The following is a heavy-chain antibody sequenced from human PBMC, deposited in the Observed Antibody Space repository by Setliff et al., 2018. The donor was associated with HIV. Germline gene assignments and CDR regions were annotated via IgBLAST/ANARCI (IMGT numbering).Heavy chain of an antibody. CDR3: ARRDGYSYGFYFDY. V-gene: IGHV4-4*07. D-gene: IGHD5-18*01. Sequence: PSETLSLTCTVSGGSISSYYWSWIRQPAGKGLEWIGRFYTSGSTNYNPSLKSRVTMSVDTSKNQFSLKVRYVTAADTAIYYCARRDGYSYGFYFDYWGQGTLVTVPQ. J-gene: IGHJ4*02. CDR1: GGSISSYY. CDR2: FYTSGST.